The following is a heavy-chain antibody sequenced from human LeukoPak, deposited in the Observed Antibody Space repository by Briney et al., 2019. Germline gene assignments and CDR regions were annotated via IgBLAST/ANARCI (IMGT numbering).Heavy chain of an antibody. CDR2: ISGSGGST. CDR1: GFTFSSYA. D-gene: IGHD2-15*01. J-gene: IGHJ4*02. Sequence: GGSLRLSCAASGFTFSSYAMSWVRQAPGKGLEWVSAISGSGGSTYYADSVKGRFTISRGNSKNTLYLQMNSLRAEDTAVYYCAKDWAVVVVAARYFDYWGQGTLVTVSS. CDR3: AKDWAVVVVAARYFDY. V-gene: IGHV3-23*01.